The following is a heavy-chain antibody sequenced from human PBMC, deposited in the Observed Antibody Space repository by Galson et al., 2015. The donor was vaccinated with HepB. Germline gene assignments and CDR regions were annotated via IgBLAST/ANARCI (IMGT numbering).Heavy chain of an antibody. D-gene: IGHD1-26*01. V-gene: IGHV3-48*03. J-gene: IGHJ4*02. CDR1: EFTFSGYE. CDR2: ISSSGSTI. Sequence: SLRLSCAVSEFTFSGYEMNWVRQAPGKGLEWVSYISSSGSTIYYADSVKGRFTISRDNTENSLYLQMNSLRAEDTAIYYCARGWGVGATVDYWGQGTLVTVSS. CDR3: ARGWGVGATVDY.